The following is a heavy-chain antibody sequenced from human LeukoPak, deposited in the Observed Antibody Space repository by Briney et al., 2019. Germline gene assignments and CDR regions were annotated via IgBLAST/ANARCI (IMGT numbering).Heavy chain of an antibody. CDR2: IDPDGSTT. D-gene: IGHD6-13*01. J-gene: IGHJ6*02. CDR1: GFTLSSYW. Sequence: PGGSLRLSCAASGFTLSSYWMHWVRQAPGEGLVWVSRIDPDGSTTIYADSVKGRFTTSRDNAKNTLYLQMNSLRAEDTALYYCTRVQAGRAGHRDVWGRGTTVTVSS. V-gene: IGHV3-74*01. CDR3: TRVQAGRAGHRDV.